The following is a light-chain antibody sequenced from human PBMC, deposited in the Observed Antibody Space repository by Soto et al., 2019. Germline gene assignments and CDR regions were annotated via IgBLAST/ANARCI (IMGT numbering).Light chain of an antibody. J-gene: IGKJ5*01. CDR2: DAS. V-gene: IGKV1-33*01. CDR3: QQDDNLPIT. CDR1: QDISNY. Sequence: DIQMTQSPSSLSASVGDRVTITCQASQDISNYLNWYQQKPGKAPKLLIYDASNLETGVPSRFSRSGSGTDFTFTISSLQPEDIATYYCQQDDNLPITFGQGTRLEIK.